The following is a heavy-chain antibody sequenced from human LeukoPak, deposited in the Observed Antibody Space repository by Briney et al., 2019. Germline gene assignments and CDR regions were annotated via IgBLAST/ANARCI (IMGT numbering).Heavy chain of an antibody. CDR2: INPNSGGT. CDR1: GYTFTGYY. V-gene: IGHV1-2*02. Sequence: ASVKVSCKASGYTFTGYYMLWVRQAPGQGLEWMGWINPNSGGTNYAQKFQGRVTMTRDTSISTAYMELSRLRSDDTAVYYCARAVVVTAIPVGGALDYWGQGTLVTVSS. CDR3: ARAVVVTAIPVGGALDY. D-gene: IGHD2-21*02. J-gene: IGHJ4*02.